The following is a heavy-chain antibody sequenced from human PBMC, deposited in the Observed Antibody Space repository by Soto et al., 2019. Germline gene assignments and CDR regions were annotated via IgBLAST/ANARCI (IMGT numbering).Heavy chain of an antibody. Sequence: ASVKVSCKASGYTFTRYTMNWVRQAPGQRLEWMGWINPDNGNTKSSQKFQDRVIITRDTSASTAYMDLSSLRSEDTAVYYFPRGIATAHLAPWGQGTLVPVS. V-gene: IGHV1-3*01. CDR1: GYTFTRYT. J-gene: IGHJ5*02. CDR2: INPDNGNT. CDR3: PRGIATAHLAP. D-gene: IGHD2-15*01.